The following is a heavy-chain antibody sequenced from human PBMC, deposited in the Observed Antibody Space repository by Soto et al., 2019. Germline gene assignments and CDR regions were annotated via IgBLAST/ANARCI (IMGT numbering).Heavy chain of an antibody. J-gene: IGHJ5*02. Sequence: QVQLQQWGAGLLKPSETLSLTCAVYGGSFSGYYWSWIRQPPGKGLEWIGEINHSGSTNYNPTLKSRVTISVDTSTNQFSIKLSTVTAANTAEYYCARGLLSRFLEQLEPNNINWFDPWGKGTLVTVSS. CDR1: GGSFSGYY. D-gene: IGHD3-3*01. CDR2: INHSGST. CDR3: ARGLLSRFLEQLEPNNINWFDP. V-gene: IGHV4-34*01.